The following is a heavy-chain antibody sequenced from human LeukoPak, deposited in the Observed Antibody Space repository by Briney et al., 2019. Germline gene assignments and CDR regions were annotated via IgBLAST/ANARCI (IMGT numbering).Heavy chain of an antibody. CDR3: ARVRSGCSGGSCPPINNWFDP. D-gene: IGHD2-15*01. V-gene: IGHV4-30-4*08. J-gene: IGHJ5*02. CDR1: GFTFSSYW. CDR2: IYYSGST. Sequence: LRLSCAASGFTFSSYWMHWVRQPPGKGLEWIGYIYYSGSTYYNPSLKSRVTISVDTSKNQFSLKLSSVTAADTAVYYCARVRSGCSGGSCPPINNWFDPWGQGTLVTVSS.